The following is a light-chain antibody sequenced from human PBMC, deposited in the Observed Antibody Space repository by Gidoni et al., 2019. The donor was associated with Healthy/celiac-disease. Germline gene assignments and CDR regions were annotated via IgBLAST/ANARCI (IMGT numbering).Light chain of an antibody. V-gene: IGLV3-1*01. CDR1: KLGDKY. J-gene: IGLJ1*01. CDR3: QAWDSPKGV. Sequence: SYELTQPPSVSVSPGQTASITCSGDKLGDKYACWYQQKPGQSPLLVIYQDSKRPSGIPERFSGSNSGNTATLTISGTQAMDEADYYCQAWDSPKGVFGTGTKVTVL. CDR2: QDS.